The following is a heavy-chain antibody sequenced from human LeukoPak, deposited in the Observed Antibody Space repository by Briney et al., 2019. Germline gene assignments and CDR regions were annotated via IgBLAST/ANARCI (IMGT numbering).Heavy chain of an antibody. Sequence: SETLSLTCTVSGGSISSYCWSWIRQPAGKGLEWIGRIYTSGSTNYNPSLKSRVTMSVDTPKNHFSLTLSSVTAADTAVYYCARSDGYGLVGIWGQGTMVTVSS. CDR2: IYTSGST. CDR3: ARSDGYGLVGI. D-gene: IGHD3-10*01. V-gene: IGHV4-4*07. J-gene: IGHJ3*02. CDR1: GGSISSYC.